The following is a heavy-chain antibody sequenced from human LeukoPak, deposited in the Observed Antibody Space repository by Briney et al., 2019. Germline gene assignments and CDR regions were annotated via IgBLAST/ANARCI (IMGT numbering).Heavy chain of an antibody. CDR3: ATSDY. Sequence: GGSLRLSCAASEFTLSRYWMSRVRQAPGKGLEWVANINQDGSEKYYVDSVKGRFTISRDNAKNSLYLQMNSLRAEDTAVYYCATSDYWGQGTLVTVSS. CDR1: EFTLSRYW. J-gene: IGHJ4*02. CDR2: INQDGSEK. V-gene: IGHV3-7*01.